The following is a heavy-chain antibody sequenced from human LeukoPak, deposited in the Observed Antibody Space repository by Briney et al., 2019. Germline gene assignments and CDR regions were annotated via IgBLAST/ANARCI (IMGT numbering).Heavy chain of an antibody. CDR1: GGATNSNRYY. CDR2: VYYSGTT. J-gene: IGHJ4*02. Sequence: SETLSLTCTVSGGATNSNRYYWGWIRQLPGEGLEWIASVYYSGTTFYNPSLKGRVTISLDTSKNQFSLRLSSVTAADTAVYYCARHSSGWQTYFDHWGQGTLVTVSS. CDR3: ARHSSGWQTYFDH. D-gene: IGHD6-19*01. V-gene: IGHV4-39*01.